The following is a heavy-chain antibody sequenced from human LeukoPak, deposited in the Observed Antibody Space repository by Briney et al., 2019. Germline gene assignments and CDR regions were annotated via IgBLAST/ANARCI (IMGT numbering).Heavy chain of an antibody. Sequence: GASVKVSCKASGCTFTGYYMYWVRQAPGQGLEWMGWINPNSGGTNYAQKFQGRVTMTRDTSISTAYMELSRLRSDDTAVYYCTRPYYDFWSGYADNWFDPWGQGTLVTVSS. V-gene: IGHV1-2*02. CDR2: INPNSGGT. D-gene: IGHD3-3*01. J-gene: IGHJ5*02. CDR3: TRPYYDFWSGYADNWFDP. CDR1: GCTFTGYY.